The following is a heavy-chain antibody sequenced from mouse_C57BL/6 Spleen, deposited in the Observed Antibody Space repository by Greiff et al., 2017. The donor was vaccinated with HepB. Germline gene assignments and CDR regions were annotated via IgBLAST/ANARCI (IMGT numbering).Heavy chain of an antibody. CDR1: GFTFSSYA. CDR2: ISDGGSYT. CDR3: ARGGLRESSYAMDY. J-gene: IGHJ4*01. D-gene: IGHD3-1*01. Sequence: EVQLVESGGGLVKPGGSLKLSCAASGFTFSSYAMSWVRQTPEKRLEWVATISDGGSYTYYPDNVKGRFTISRDNAKNNLYLQMSHLKSEDTAMYYCARGGLRESSYAMDYWGQGTSVTVSS. V-gene: IGHV5-4*01.